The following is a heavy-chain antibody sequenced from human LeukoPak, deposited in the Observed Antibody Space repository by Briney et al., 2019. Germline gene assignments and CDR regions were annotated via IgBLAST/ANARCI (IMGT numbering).Heavy chain of an antibody. D-gene: IGHD6-6*01. CDR2: IYHSGST. V-gene: IGHV4-34*01. CDR3: ARGSREESSIAAYNWFDP. CDR1: GGSFSGCY. Sequence: SETLSLTCAVYGGSFSGCYWSWIRQPPGKGLEWIGYIYHSGSTYYNPSLKSRVTISVDRSKNQFSLKLSSVTAADTAVYYCARGSREESSIAAYNWFDPWGQGTLVTVSS. J-gene: IGHJ5*02.